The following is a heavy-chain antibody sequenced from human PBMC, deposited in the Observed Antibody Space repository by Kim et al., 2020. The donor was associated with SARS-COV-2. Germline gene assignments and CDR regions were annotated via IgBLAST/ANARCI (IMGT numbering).Heavy chain of an antibody. D-gene: IGHD3-10*01. V-gene: IGHV3-21*01. J-gene: IGHJ6*01. Sequence: GGSLRLSCAASGFTFSSYSMNWVRQAPGKGLEWVSSIRSSSSYIYYADSVKGRFTISRDNAKNSLYLQMNSLRAEDTAVYYCARHGSGSYPDYDYYGMDVWGQGTTVTVSS. CDR1: GFTFSSYS. CDR3: ARHGSGSYPDYDYYGMDV. CDR2: IRSSSSYI.